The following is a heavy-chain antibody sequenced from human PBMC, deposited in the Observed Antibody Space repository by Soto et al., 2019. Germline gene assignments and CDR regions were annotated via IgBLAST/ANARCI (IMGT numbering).Heavy chain of an antibody. CDR3: ARDTPLFSFGYQRGNYFDY. CDR1: GLTVSTNS. Sequence: PGGSLRLSCVVSGLTVSTNSMNWVRQAPGKGLEWVSIIYSGGSTYYADSVKGRFTISRDTSRNTLYLQMSSLRVEDTAVYYCARDTPLFSFGYQRGNYFDYWGQGALVTVSS. V-gene: IGHV3-66*01. D-gene: IGHD3-22*01. J-gene: IGHJ4*02. CDR2: IYSGGST.